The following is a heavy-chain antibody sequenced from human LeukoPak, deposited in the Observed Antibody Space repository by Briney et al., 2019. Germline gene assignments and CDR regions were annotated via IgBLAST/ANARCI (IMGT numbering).Heavy chain of an antibody. CDR1: GFTVSSNY. V-gene: IGHV3-21*01. D-gene: IGHD1-26*01. CDR2: ISSSSSNI. Sequence: SGGSLRLSCAASGFTVSSNYMSWVRQAPGKGLEWVSSISSSSSNIYYADSEKGRFTISRDNAKNSLYLQMSSLRAEDTAVYYCARDFAKDSGTQPSDYWGQGTLVTVSS. J-gene: IGHJ4*02. CDR3: ARDFAKDSGTQPSDY.